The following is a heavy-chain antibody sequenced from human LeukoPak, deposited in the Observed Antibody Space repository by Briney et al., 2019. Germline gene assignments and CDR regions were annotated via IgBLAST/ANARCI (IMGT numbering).Heavy chain of an antibody. CDR3: ARDRGTTSSAGYDN. D-gene: IGHD6-6*01. J-gene: IGHJ4*02. V-gene: IGHV3-33*01. CDR1: GFTFSSYG. CDR2: IWYDGSDK. Sequence: GGSLRLSCAASGFTFSSYGMHWVRQAPGKGLEWVAIIWYDGSDKYYADSVKGRFTVSRDNSKNILHLQVNSLRAEDTAVYYCARDRGTTSSAGYDNWGQGALVTVSS.